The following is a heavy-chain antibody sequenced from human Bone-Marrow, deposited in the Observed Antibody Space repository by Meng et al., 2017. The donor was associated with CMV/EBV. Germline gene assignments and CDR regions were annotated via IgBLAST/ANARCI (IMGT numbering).Heavy chain of an antibody. D-gene: IGHD6-13*01. CDR3: AKDTAAVLGQGDYYYYGMDV. V-gene: IGHV3-23*01. Sequence: GESLKISCAASGFTFRSYGMNWVRQAPGRGLEWVSVISGSGGTTHYAGSVKGRFTISRDNSKNTLYLQMNSLRAEDTAVYYCAKDTAAVLGQGDYYYYGMDVWGQGTTVTVSS. CDR2: ISGSGGTT. J-gene: IGHJ6*02. CDR1: GFTFRSYG.